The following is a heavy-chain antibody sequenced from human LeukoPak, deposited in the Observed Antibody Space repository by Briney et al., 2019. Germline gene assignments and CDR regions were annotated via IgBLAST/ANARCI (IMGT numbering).Heavy chain of an antibody. Sequence: ASVKVSCKASGYTFPGYYMHWVRQAPGQGLEWMGWINPNSGGTNYAQKFQGRVTMTRDTSISTAYMELSRLRSDDTAVYYCASIGPYYYDSSGSLDAFDIWGQGTMVTVSS. V-gene: IGHV1-2*02. CDR1: GYTFPGYY. CDR3: ASIGPYYYDSSGSLDAFDI. J-gene: IGHJ3*02. CDR2: INPNSGGT. D-gene: IGHD3-22*01.